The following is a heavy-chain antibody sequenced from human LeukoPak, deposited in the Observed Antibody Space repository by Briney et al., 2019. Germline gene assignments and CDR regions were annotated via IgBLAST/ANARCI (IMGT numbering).Heavy chain of an antibody. V-gene: IGHV4-30-4*02. CDR1: GDSIGNSDFY. J-gene: IGHJ4*02. D-gene: IGHD1-26*01. CDR2: IYYSGST. Sequence: SETLSLTCTVSGDSIGNSDFYWSWIRQSPGKGLEWIGYIYYSGSTNYNPSLKSRVTISKDTSKNQFSLKLGSVTAADTAVYYCARGYSGSYGRFDYWGQGTLVTVSS. CDR3: ARGYSGSYGRFDY.